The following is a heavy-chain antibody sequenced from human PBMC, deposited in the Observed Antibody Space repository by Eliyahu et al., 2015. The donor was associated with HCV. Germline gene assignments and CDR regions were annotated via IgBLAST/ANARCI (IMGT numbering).Heavy chain of an antibody. D-gene: IGHD5-18*01. J-gene: IGHJ4*02. V-gene: IGHV3-15*01. Sequence: EVQLVESGGGLVKPGGSLRLSCAASGFTFSNAWMSWVRQAPGKGLEWVGRIKSKTDGGTTDYAAPVKGRFTISRDDSKNTLYLQMNSLKTEDTAVYYCTTDQKRGYSFVDYWGQGTLVHRLL. CDR3: TTDQKRGYSFVDY. CDR2: IKSKTDGGTT. CDR1: GFTFSNAW.